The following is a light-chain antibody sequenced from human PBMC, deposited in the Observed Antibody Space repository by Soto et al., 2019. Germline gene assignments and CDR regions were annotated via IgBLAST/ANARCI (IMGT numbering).Light chain of an antibody. CDR3: QQYNNWRT. Sequence: EIVMTQSPATLSVSPGERVTLSCRASQSFTNNLAWYQQKPGQAPRLLFYGSSTKATGIPARFSGSGSGTEFTLTISSLQSEDFAVYYCQQYNNWRTFGQGTKVDIK. V-gene: IGKV3-15*01. CDR2: GSS. J-gene: IGKJ1*01. CDR1: QSFTNN.